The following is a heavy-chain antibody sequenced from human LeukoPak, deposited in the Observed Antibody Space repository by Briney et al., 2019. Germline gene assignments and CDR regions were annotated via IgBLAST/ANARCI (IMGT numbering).Heavy chain of an antibody. V-gene: IGHV3-11*01. CDR3: ARGGYGWTFKQ. CDR1: GFSVSDNF. J-gene: IGHJ4*02. CDR2: INSGGDTI. D-gene: IGHD5-18*01. Sequence: PGGSLRLSCTASGFSVSDNFMGWIRQAPGKGLEWVSYINSGGDTIHYLDAVKGRFSISRDNSKRSPYLQMSRLKVDDTAVYYCARGGYGWTFKQWGQGTLVSVSS.